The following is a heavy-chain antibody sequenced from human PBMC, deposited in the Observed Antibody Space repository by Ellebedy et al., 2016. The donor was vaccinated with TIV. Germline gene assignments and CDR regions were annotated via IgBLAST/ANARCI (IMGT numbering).Heavy chain of an antibody. CDR3: ARHHRSGGYNGDYFFDY. CDR2: IGTVGSYI. V-gene: IGHV3-21*01. J-gene: IGHJ4*02. Sequence: GGSLRLSXAASGFTFGSHKMNWVRRAPGRGLEWVASIGTVGSYISSADSVQGRFTISRDNAKNSLYLQMNSLRAEDTAVYYCARHHRSGGYNGDYFFDYWGQGTLVTVSS. D-gene: IGHD5-24*01. CDR1: GFTFGSHK.